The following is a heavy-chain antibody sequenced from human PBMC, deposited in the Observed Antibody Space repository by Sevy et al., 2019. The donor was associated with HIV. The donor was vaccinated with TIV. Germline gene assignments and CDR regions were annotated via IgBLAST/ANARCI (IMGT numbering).Heavy chain of an antibody. CDR2: IYHSGST. CDR3: AIIGSYWPEFDY. CDR1: GYSISSGYY. J-gene: IGHJ4*02. Sequence: SETLSLTCAVSGYSISSGYYWGWIRQPPGKGLEWIGSIYHSGSTYYNPSLKSRVTISVDTSKNQFSLKLSSVTAADTAVYYCAIIGSYWPEFDYWGQGTLVTVSS. V-gene: IGHV4-38-2*01. D-gene: IGHD1-26*01.